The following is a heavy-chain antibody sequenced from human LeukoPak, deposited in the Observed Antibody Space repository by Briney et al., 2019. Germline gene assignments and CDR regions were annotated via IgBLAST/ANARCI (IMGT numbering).Heavy chain of an antibody. Sequence: GESLKISCRGSGYSFTSHWSGWVRQMPGKGLEWMAIIYAGDSGTRISPSFQGQVTISADKSISTAYLQWSSLKASDTAIYYCTRHIAAAGPDYWGQGTLVTVSS. CDR1: GYSFTSHW. CDR2: IYAGDSGT. CDR3: TRHIAAAGPDY. J-gene: IGHJ4*02. D-gene: IGHD6-13*01. V-gene: IGHV5-51*01.